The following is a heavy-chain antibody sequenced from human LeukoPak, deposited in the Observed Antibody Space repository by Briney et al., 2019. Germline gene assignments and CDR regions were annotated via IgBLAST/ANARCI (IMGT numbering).Heavy chain of an antibody. D-gene: IGHD1-14*01. V-gene: IGHV4-59*01. CDR3: ARRNLQGGLDY. J-gene: IGHJ4*02. CDR1: GDSISSYY. CDR2: MSFSGST. Sequence: PSETLSLTCTVSGDSISSYYWSWIRRPPGKGLEWIGYMSFSGSTNYNASLKSRVTMSVDIPKNHFSLKLRSVTAGDTAVYYCARRNLQGGLDYWGQGALVTVSS.